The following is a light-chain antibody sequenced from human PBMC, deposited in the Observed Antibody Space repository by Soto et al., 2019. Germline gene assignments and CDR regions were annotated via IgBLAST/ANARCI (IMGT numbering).Light chain of an antibody. CDR3: QQYGSSPVT. V-gene: IGKV3-20*01. Sequence: EIVLTQSPGTLSLSPGERATLSCRASQSVSSGYLAWYQQKPGQAPRLLIYAASNRATGIPDRFSGSGSGTDFTLTISRLEPEDFAVYYCQQYGSSPVTFGQGTKLEIK. J-gene: IGKJ2*01. CDR1: QSVSSGY. CDR2: AAS.